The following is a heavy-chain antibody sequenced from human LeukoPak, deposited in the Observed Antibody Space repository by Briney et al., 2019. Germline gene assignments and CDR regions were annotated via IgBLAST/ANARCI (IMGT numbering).Heavy chain of an antibody. D-gene: IGHD2-15*01. CDR1: GFTFSHFW. J-gene: IGHJ4*02. Sequence: GGSQRLSCAASGFTFSHFWMSWVRQAPGKGLEWVAYIKKTGSETYYVDSVKGRFTITRDNTRNSLFLQMYSLRAEDTAVYFCAREDGYCSGGNCYSYFDSWGQGTLVTVSS. CDR2: IKKTGSET. CDR3: AREDGYCSGGNCYSYFDS. V-gene: IGHV3-7*01.